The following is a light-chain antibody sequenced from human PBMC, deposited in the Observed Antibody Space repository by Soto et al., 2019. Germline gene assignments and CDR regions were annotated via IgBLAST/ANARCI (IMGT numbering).Light chain of an antibody. V-gene: IGKV1-5*01. CDR2: DAS. J-gene: IGKJ1*01. Sequence: DIQMTQSPSTLSASVGDRVTITCRASQSINSWLAWYQQKPGKAPKLLIYDASSLESGVPSRFSGSGSGTEFTLTIRSLQPADFTSDYCQQYNSYPWSFGQGTKVEIK. CDR1: QSINSW. CDR3: QQYNSYPWS.